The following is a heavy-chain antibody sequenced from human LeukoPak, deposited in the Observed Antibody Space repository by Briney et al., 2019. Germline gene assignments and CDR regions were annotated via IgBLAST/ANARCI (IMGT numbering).Heavy chain of an antibody. V-gene: IGHV4-39*07. D-gene: IGHD1-26*01. J-gene: IGHJ4*02. CDR3: ARDVGASNFDS. Sequence: SETLSLTCTVSGGSISSSSYYWGWIRQPPGKGLEWIGSIYYSGSTYYNPSLKGRVTVSVDTSKNQFFLKLRSVTAADTAVYYCARDVGASNFDSWGQGVQVTVSS. CDR2: IYYSGST. CDR1: GGSISSSSYY.